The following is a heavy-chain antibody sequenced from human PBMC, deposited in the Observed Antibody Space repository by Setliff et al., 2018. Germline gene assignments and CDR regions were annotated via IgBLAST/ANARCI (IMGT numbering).Heavy chain of an antibody. V-gene: IGHV3-48*03. CDR3: ARDQVGSSGYYQWGFYFYYMDV. D-gene: IGHD3-22*01. CDR2: ISSSGSTI. Sequence: GGSLRLSCGASGFSFSSYEMNWVRQVPGKGLEWVSYISSSGSTIYYADSVKGRFTISRDNAKNALYLQMNSLRAEDTAVYYCARDQVGSSGYYQWGFYFYYMDVWGKGTTVTVSS. CDR1: GFSFSSYE. J-gene: IGHJ6*03.